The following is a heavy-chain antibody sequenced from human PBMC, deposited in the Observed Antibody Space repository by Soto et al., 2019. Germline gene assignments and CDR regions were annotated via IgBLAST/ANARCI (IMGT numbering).Heavy chain of an antibody. V-gene: IGHV3-7*03. CDR1: GFTFSSYW. CDR2: IKQDGSEK. Sequence: TGGSLRLSCAASGFTFSSYWMSWVRQAPGKGLEWVANIKQDGSEKYYVDSVKGRFTISRDNAKNSLYLQMNSLRAEDTAVYYCARGKTWIQLWSFDYWGQGTLVTVSS. J-gene: IGHJ4*02. D-gene: IGHD5-18*01. CDR3: ARGKTWIQLWSFDY.